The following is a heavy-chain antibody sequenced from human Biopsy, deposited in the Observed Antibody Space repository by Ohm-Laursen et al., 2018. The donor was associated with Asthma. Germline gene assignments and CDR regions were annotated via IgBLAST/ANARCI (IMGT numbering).Heavy chain of an antibody. CDR1: GGTFGNYA. V-gene: IGHV1-69*01. CDR2: LIPVLGTP. D-gene: IGHD5-12*01. CDR3: ARGYSGSDRIVYYYSGLEV. J-gene: IGHJ6*02. Sequence: GSSVKVSCKASGGTFGNYAISWARQAPGRGLEWMGGLIPVLGTPDHAQMFEGRVTITADESTSTAYMELSSLSSEDTAVYYCARGYSGSDRIVYYYSGLEVWGQGTTVTVSS.